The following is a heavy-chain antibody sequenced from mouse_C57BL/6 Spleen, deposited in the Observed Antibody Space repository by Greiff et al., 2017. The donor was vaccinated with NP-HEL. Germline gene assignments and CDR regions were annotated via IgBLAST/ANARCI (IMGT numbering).Heavy chain of an antibody. CDR3: ARLTWAYAMDY. CDR2: IFPGSGRT. Sequence: QVQLQQSGAELLKPGASVKLSCQATGYTFTGYWIAWVQQRPGHGLECIGEIFPGSGRTNYNEKFKGKATFTADTSSNTAYMQLSSLTTEDSAIYYCARLTWAYAMDYWGQGTSVTVSS. V-gene: IGHV1-9*01. CDR1: GYTFTGYW. J-gene: IGHJ4*01.